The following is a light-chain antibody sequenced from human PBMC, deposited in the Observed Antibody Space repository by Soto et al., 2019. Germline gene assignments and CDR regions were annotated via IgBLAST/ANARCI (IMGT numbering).Light chain of an antibody. J-gene: IGKJ5*01. V-gene: IGKV1-9*01. CDR2: AAS. CDR3: QQLKSYPIT. Sequence: DIQLTQSPSFLSASVGDRVTITCRASQGISSYLAWYQQKPGKAPKVLIYAASTLQRGVPSRFSGSGSGTEFTLTISSLQPEDFATYYCQQLKSYPITFGQGTRLEIK. CDR1: QGISSY.